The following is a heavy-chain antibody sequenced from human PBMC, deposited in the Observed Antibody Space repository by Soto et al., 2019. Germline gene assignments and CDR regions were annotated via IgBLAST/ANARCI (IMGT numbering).Heavy chain of an antibody. J-gene: IGHJ5*02. Sequence: QITLKESGPTLVKPTQTLTLTCTFSGFSLSTSGVGVGWIRQPPGKALEWLALIYWDDDKRYSPSLKSRLTIPKDTSKNQVVLTMTNMDPVDTATYYCAHRAGTTDVRWFDPWGQGTLVTVSS. CDR1: GFSLSTSGVG. V-gene: IGHV2-5*02. D-gene: IGHD1-7*01. CDR3: AHRAGTTDVRWFDP. CDR2: IYWDDDK.